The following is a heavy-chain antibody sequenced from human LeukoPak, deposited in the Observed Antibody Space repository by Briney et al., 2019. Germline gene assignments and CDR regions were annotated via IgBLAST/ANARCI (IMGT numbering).Heavy chain of an antibody. J-gene: IGHJ4*02. CDR1: GFTVSDNY. V-gene: IGHV3-66*01. Sequence: GGSLRLSCAASGFTVSDNYMTWVRQAPGKGLEWVSSIYSAGATHYAESVKGRFTISRDNAKNSLYLQMNSLRAEDTAVYYCARDKIVGATNLDYWGQGTLVTVSS. CDR3: ARDKIVGATNLDY. D-gene: IGHD1-26*01. CDR2: IYSAGAT.